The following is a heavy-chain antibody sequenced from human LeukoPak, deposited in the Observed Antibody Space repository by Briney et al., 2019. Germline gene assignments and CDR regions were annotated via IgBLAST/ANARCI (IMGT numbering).Heavy chain of an antibody. D-gene: IGHD6-13*01. J-gene: IGHJ4*02. CDR1: GFTVSTNY. V-gene: IGHV3-66*01. CDR2: IYGDGGT. CDR3: ATGHYSNTL. Sequence: GGSLRLSCAVSGFTVSTNYMSWFRQPQHKGLEWVSVIYGDGGTYYADSVKGRFTISRDNSKNTLYLQMNSLSAEDTAVYYCATGHYSNTLGGQGTLVTVSS.